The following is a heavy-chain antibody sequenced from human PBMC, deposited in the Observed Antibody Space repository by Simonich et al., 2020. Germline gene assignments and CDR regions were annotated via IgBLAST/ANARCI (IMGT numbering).Heavy chain of an antibody. CDR3: ARWAYSSSYFDY. J-gene: IGHJ4*02. CDR1: GYSISSGYY. V-gene: IGHV4-38-2*01. Sequence: QVQLQESGPGLVKPSETLSLTCAVSGYSISSGYYWGWIRQPPGKGLEWIGSIYHSGTTSYNPSLKSRVTIAVDTSKNQFSLKLSSVTAADTAVYYCARWAYSSSYFDYWGQGTLVTVSS. CDR2: IYHSGTT. D-gene: IGHD6-6*01.